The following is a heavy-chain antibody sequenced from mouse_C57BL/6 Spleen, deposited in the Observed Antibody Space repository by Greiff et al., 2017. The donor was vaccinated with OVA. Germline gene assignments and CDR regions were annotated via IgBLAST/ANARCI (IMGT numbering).Heavy chain of an antibody. D-gene: IGHD1-1*01. Sequence: QVQLQQPGAELVKPGASVKLSCKASGYTFTSYWMHWVKQRPGQGLEWIGMIHPNSGSTNYNEKFKSKATLTVDKSSGTAYMQLSSLTSEDSAVYYCAREGSSYDYFDYWGQGTTLTVSS. CDR3: AREGSSYDYFDY. V-gene: IGHV1-64*01. CDR1: GYTFTSYW. J-gene: IGHJ2*01. CDR2: IHPNSGST.